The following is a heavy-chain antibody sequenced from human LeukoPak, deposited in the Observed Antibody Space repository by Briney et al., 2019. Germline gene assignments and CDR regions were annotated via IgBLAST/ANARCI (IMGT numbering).Heavy chain of an antibody. V-gene: IGHV3-48*03. CDR1: GFTFSSYE. D-gene: IGHD3-10*01. CDR2: ISTSGNTI. CDR3: AGSKAYGSGSYPSYPYYYYGMDV. J-gene: IGHJ6*04. Sequence: PRRSLRLSCAASGFTFSSYEMNCVRQAPGKGLEWVSYISTSGNTIYYADSVKGLFTISRDNAKNSLYLQMNSLRAEDTAVYYCAGSKAYGSGSYPSYPYYYYGMDVWGKGTRVSVSS.